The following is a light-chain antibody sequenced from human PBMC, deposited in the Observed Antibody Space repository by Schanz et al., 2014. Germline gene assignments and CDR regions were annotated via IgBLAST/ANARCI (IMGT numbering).Light chain of an antibody. CDR1: ATDIGGTYL. Sequence: QSVLTQPASVSASPGQSITISCTGTATDIGGTYLVSWYQQNPGEAPKLLILGDNHRPSGVSNRFSGSKSANTASLTISGLQAEDEATYYCCSYSHTRTFFLFGGGTKLTVL. V-gene: IGLV2-23*02. CDR2: GDN. CDR3: CSYSHTRTFFL. J-gene: IGLJ2*01.